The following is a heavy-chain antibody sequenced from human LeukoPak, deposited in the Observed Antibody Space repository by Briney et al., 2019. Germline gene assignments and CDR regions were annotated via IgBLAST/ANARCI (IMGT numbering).Heavy chain of an antibody. CDR1: GYTFTSYD. V-gene: IGHV1-8*01. D-gene: IGHD4-11*01. J-gene: IGHJ5*02. CDR3: ARDVTTVNENWFDP. CDR2: MNPNSGNT. Sequence: GASVKVSCKASGYTFTSYDINWVRQATGQGLEWMGWMNPNSGNTGYAQKFQGRVTMTRNTSISTAYMELSSLRSEDTAVYYCARDVTTVNENWFDPWGQGTLVTVSS.